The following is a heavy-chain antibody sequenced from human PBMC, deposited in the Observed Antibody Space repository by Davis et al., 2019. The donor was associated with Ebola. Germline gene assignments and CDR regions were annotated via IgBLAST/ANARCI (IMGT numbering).Heavy chain of an antibody. CDR2: ISYDGSNK. J-gene: IGHJ3*02. D-gene: IGHD6-19*01. CDR3: ARGYSSGWTFSFDI. V-gene: IGHV3-30-3*01. Sequence: GESLKISCAASGFTFSSYAMHWVRQAPGKGLEWVAVISYDGSNKYYADSVKGRFTISRDNSKNTLYLQMNSLRAEDTAVYYCARGYSSGWTFSFDIWGQGTMVTVSS. CDR1: GFTFSSYA.